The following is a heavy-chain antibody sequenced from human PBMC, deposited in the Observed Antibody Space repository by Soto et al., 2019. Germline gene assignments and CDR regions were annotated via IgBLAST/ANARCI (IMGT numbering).Heavy chain of an antibody. CDR1: GFTFSSYG. Sequence: SGGSLRLSCAASGFTFSSYGMHWVRQAPGKGLEWVAVISYDGSNKYYADSVKGRFTISRDNSKNTLYLQMNSLRAEDTAVYYCAKSVSLRDYYYGMDVWGQGTTVTVSS. CDR3: AKSVSLRDYYYGMDV. D-gene: IGHD3-16*02. V-gene: IGHV3-30*18. CDR2: ISYDGSNK. J-gene: IGHJ6*02.